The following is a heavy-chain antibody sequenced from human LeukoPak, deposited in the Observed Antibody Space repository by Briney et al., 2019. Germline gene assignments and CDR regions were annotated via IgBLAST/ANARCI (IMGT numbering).Heavy chain of an antibody. V-gene: IGHV1-69-2*01. Sequence: ASVKVSCKVSGYTFTDYYMHWVQQAPGKGLEWMGLVDPEDGETIYAEKFQGRVTITADTSTDTAYMELSSLRSEDMAVYYCATDPVVVVPAASTDYWGQGTLVTVSS. J-gene: IGHJ4*02. D-gene: IGHD2-2*01. CDR1: GYTFTDYY. CDR3: ATDPVVVVPAASTDY. CDR2: VDPEDGET.